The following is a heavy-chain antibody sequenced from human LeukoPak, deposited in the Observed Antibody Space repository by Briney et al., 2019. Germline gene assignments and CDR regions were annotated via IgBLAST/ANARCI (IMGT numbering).Heavy chain of an antibody. Sequence: ASVKVSCKASGYSFTAYFLHWMRLAPGQGLEWVGRINPNNGDTSYAQKFQGRVTMARDTSISTAYMELNSLTSDDTAVYYCARTMAAVGTDAFDIWGQGTLVTVPP. V-gene: IGHV1-2*06. D-gene: IGHD6-13*01. CDR3: ARTMAAVGTDAFDI. CDR2: INPNNGDT. CDR1: GYSFTAYF. J-gene: IGHJ3*02.